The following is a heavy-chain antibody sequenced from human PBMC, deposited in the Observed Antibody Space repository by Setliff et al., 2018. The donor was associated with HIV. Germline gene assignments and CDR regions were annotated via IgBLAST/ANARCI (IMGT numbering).Heavy chain of an antibody. Sequence: SETLSLTCTVSGVSIGAGNFYWTWIRQPAGKGLEWIGHVYSSGSTSYNPSLKSRLTISVDTSKNQFSLKLDSVTAADTAVYYCARIIGSDISGAQYYFDHWGQGSLVTVSS. CDR1: GVSIGAGNFY. V-gene: IGHV4-61*09. CDR2: VYSSGST. CDR3: ARIIGSDISGAQYYFDH. J-gene: IGHJ4*02. D-gene: IGHD1-20*01.